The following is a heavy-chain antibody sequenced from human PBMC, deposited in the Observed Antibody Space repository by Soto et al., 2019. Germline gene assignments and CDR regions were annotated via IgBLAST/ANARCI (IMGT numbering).Heavy chain of an antibody. V-gene: IGHV4-39*01. CDR3: ARPQRGHGGGSQFDP. J-gene: IGHJ5*02. CDR2: IDFSGSN. Sequence: PSETLSLTCAVSGASIDRGYHYWGWIRHPPGKGLEWIGNIDFSGSNYYNPSLKSRVTMSVDTSKNQLSLKLTSVTATDTAIYYCARPQRGHGGGSQFDPWGQGTLVTVSS. D-gene: IGHD5-12*01. CDR1: GASIDRGYHY.